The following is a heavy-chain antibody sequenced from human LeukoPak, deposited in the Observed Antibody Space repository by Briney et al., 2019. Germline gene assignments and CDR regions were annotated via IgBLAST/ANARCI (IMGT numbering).Heavy chain of an antibody. CDR2: INHSGST. CDR1: GGSFSGYY. CDR3: ARVATVDHNWFDP. V-gene: IGHV4-34*01. J-gene: IGHJ5*02. Sequence: PSETLSLTCAVYGGSFSGYYWSWIRQPPGKGLEWIGEINHSGSTNYNPSLKSRVTISVDASKNQFSLKLSSVTAADTAVYYCARVATVDHNWFDPWGQGTLVTVSS. D-gene: IGHD4-23*01.